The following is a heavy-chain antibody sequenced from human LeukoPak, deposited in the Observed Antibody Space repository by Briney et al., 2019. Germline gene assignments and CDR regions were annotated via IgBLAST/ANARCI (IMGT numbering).Heavy chain of an antibody. CDR3: AREDRAMVTPWFDP. Sequence: NASETLSLTCTVSGGSVSSGSYYWSWIRQPPGKGLEWIGYIYYSGSTNYNPSLKSRVTISVDTSKNQFSLKLGSVTAADTAVYYCAREDRAMVTPWFDPWGQGTLVTVSS. CDR1: GGSVSSGSYY. J-gene: IGHJ5*02. V-gene: IGHV4-61*01. CDR2: IYYSGST. D-gene: IGHD5-18*01.